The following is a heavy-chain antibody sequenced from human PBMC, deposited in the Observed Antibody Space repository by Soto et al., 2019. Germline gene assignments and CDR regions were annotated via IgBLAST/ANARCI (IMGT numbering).Heavy chain of an antibody. V-gene: IGHV3-9*01. Sequence: GGSLRLSCAASGFTFDGYAMHWVRQAPGKGLEWVSGISWNSGSICYSDSVKGRFTISRDDAKNTLYLQMNSLRAEDTALYYFAMGESIGPMGAFDIWGQGKRVTV. D-gene: IGHD3-16*01. CDR2: ISWNSGSI. CDR1: GFTFDGYA. J-gene: IGHJ3*02. CDR3: AMGESIGPMGAFDI.